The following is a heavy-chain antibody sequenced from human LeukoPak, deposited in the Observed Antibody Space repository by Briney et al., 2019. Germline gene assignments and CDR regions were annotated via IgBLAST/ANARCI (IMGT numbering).Heavy chain of an antibody. CDR3: ARGDVKPYGDYAFFDY. CDR1: GGSISSYY. CDR2: IYYSGST. Sequence: SETLSLTCTVSGGSISSYYWSWIRQPPGKGLEWIGYIYYSGSTYYNPSLKSRVTISVDTSKNQFSLKLGSVTAADTAVYYCARGDVKPYGDYAFFDYWGQGTLVTVSS. D-gene: IGHD4-17*01. J-gene: IGHJ4*02. V-gene: IGHV4-59*08.